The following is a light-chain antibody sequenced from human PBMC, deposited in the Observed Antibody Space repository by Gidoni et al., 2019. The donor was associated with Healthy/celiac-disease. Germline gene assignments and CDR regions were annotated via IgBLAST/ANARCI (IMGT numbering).Light chain of an antibody. CDR2: VAS. CDR3: QQYGSSPPRYT. CDR1: RSVSSGY. V-gene: IGKV3-20*01. Sequence: PQPSSPCARATLASRASRSVSSGYFSWDQQKPSQAPRLLIYVASGWATGIPDRFSGSGSGTDFTFTISILEPEDDAVYYCQQYGSSPPRYTFGQXTKLEIK. J-gene: IGKJ2*01.